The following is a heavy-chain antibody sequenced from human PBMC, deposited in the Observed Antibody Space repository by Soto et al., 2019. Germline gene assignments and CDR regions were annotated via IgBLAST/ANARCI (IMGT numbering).Heavy chain of an antibody. Sequence: HPGGSLGLSCAISESTVRSDWMNWVRQAPGKGLEWVAHTNQDGSEKYYVDSVKGRFAITRDNAKNTLYLQMNSLRVGDTAMYYCSGGVGDAFWGQGTLVTVSS. CDR3: SGGVGDAF. D-gene: IGHD1-26*01. J-gene: IGHJ4*02. CDR2: TNQDGSEK. V-gene: IGHV3-7*04. CDR1: ESTVRSDW.